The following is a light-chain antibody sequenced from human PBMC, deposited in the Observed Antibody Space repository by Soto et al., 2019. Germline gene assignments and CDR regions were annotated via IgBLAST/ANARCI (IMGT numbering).Light chain of an antibody. J-gene: IGLJ1*01. V-gene: IGLV2-14*01. CDR1: SSDVAANEH. CDR2: EVS. Sequence: QSALTQPASVSGSPGQSITISCTGTSSDVAANEHVSWYQHHPGKAPKPIIYEVSNRPSGVSNRFSGSKSAYTASLTTSGLQAEDEADYYCNSQRRGXTRVFGTGNKVXV. CDR3: NSQRRGXTRV.